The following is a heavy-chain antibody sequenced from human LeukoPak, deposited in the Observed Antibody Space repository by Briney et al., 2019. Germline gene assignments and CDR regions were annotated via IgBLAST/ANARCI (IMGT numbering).Heavy chain of an antibody. D-gene: IGHD3-16*01. V-gene: IGHV3-23*01. CDR3: AKVRGGYAFDI. J-gene: IGHJ3*02. CDR2: ISSSGIST. CDR1: GFTFSSYA. Sequence: GGSLRLSCAASGFTFSSYAMSWVRQAPGKGLEWVSAISSSGISTYYADSVKGRFTISRDNSKNTLYLQMSSLRAGDTAVVYCAKVRGGYAFDIWGQGTMVTVSS.